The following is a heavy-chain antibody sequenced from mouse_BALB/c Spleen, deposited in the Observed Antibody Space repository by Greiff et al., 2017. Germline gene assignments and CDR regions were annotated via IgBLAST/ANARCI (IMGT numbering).Heavy chain of an antibody. CDR2: ISSGSSTI. CDR1: GFTFSSFG. V-gene: IGHV5-17*02. J-gene: IGHJ4*01. CDR3: AREPTYYSSSWGYAMDY. Sequence: EVKLVESGGGLVQPGGSRKLSCAASGFTFSSFGMHWVRQAPEKGLEWVAYISSGSSTIYYADTVKGRFTISRDNPKNTLFLQMTSLRSEDTAMYYCAREPTYYSSSWGYAMDYWGQGTSVTVSS. D-gene: IGHD1-1*01.